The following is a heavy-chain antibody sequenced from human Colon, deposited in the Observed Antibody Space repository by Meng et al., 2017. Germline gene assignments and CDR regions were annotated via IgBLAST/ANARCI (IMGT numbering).Heavy chain of an antibody. CDR1: GDSASSNRAL. V-gene: IGHV6-1*01. J-gene: IGHJ4*02. CDR2: TYYRSEWQN. Sequence: VQCQQSGPALGKPSPPLSLSCAISGDSASSNRALWHWVRQSPSRGLEWLGQTYYRSEWQNHYGVSVKSRITINADTSRNHFSLHLNSVTPEDTAVYYCTTWYGEYWGQGTLVTVSS. D-gene: IGHD3-10*01. CDR3: TTWYGEY.